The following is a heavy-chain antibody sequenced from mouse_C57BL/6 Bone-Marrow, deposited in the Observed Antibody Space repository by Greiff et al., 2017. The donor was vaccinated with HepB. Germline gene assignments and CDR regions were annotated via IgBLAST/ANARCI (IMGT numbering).Heavy chain of an antibody. Sequence: EVKLQESGGGLVQPGGSMKLSCVASGFTFSNYWMNWVRQSPEKGLEWVAQIRLKSDNYATHYAESVKGRFTISRDDSKSSVYLQMNNVRAEDTGIYYCTRSWFAYWGQGTLVTVSA. CDR1: GFTFSNYW. J-gene: IGHJ3*01. V-gene: IGHV6-3*01. CDR2: IRLKSDNYAT. CDR3: TRSWFAY.